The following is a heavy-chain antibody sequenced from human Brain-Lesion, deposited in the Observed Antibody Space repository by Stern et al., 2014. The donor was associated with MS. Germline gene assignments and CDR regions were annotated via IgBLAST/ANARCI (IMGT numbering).Heavy chain of an antibody. CDR3: AKWPHHIAVAGTRYFQH. Sequence: EVQLLESGAGLVQPGGSLRLSCAASGVSFSTYAMSWVRQTPGKGMQWVSLISGRGGPTYYAASVKGRFTISRDNSKNTLYLQMDSLRADDTAVYYCAKWPHHIAVAGTRYFQHWGQGTLVTVSS. CDR2: ISGRGGPT. CDR1: GVSFSTYA. J-gene: IGHJ1*01. V-gene: IGHV3-23*01. D-gene: IGHD6-19*01.